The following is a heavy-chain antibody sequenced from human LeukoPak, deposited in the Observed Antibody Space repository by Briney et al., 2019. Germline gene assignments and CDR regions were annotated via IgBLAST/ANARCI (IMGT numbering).Heavy chain of an antibody. V-gene: IGHV4-4*07. CDR3: ARGRRSSWFFDY. D-gene: IGHD6-13*01. CDR1: GGSISSYY. Sequence: LETLSLTCTVSGGSISSYYWSWIRQPAGKGLEWIGRIYTSGSTNYNPSLKSRVTMSVDTSKNQFSLKLSSVTAADTAVYYCARGRRSSWFFDYWGQGTLVTVSS. CDR2: IYTSGST. J-gene: IGHJ4*02.